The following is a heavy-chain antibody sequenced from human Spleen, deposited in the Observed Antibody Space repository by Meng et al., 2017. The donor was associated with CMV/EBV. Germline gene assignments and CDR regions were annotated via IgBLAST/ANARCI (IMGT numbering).Heavy chain of an antibody. V-gene: IGHV1-2*02. CDR3: AKVKGRGYCTRGTCK. CDR2: INPNNGGT. J-gene: IGHJ4*02. D-gene: IGHD2-15*01. CDR1: GYTFTDYF. Sequence: ASVKVSCKASGYTFTDYFIHWVRQAPGQGLEWMGWINPNNGGTNYAQKFQGRFTMTRDTSITTAHMELNRLTSDDTAVYYCAKVKGRGYCTRGTCKWGQGTLVTVSS.